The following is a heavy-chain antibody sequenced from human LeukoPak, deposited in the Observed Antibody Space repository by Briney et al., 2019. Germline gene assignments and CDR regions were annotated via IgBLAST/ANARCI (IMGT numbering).Heavy chain of an antibody. J-gene: IGHJ6*03. CDR1: GFTFDDYA. CDR3: AKDYSSGRKGYYYYMDV. Sequence: GGSLRLSCAASGFTFDDYAMHWVRQAPGKGLGWVSLISCDGGSTYYADSLKGRFTISRDNSRNSLYLQMNSLRAEDTALYYCAKDYSSGRKGYYYYMDVWGKGTTVTVSS. D-gene: IGHD6-19*01. CDR2: ISCDGGST. V-gene: IGHV3-43D*03.